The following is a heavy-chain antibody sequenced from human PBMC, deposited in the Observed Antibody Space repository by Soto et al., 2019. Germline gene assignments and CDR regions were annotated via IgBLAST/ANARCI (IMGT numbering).Heavy chain of an antibody. CDR1: GFTVSSNY. CDR3: ARGKRFGELKYYYGMDV. V-gene: IGHV3-53*01. J-gene: IGHJ6*02. D-gene: IGHD3-10*01. CDR2: IYSGGST. Sequence: GGSLRLSCAASGFTVSSNYMSWVRQAPGKGLEWVSVIYSGGSTYYADSVKGRFTISRDNSKNTLYLQMNSPRAEDTAVYYCARGKRFGELKYYYGMDVWGQGTTVTVSS.